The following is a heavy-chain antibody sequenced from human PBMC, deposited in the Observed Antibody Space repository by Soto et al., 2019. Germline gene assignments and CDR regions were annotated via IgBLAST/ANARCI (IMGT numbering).Heavy chain of an antibody. CDR1: GGTFSSYT. CDR3: ATGPRPSGRDHYYFGMDV. Sequence: SVKVSCKASGGTFSSYTIGWVRQAPGQGLEWMGRIIPILGIANYAQKFQGRVTMTEDTSTSTGYMEMSSLRSEDMAVYYCATGPRPSGRDHYYFGMDVWGQGTTVTVSS. D-gene: IGHD6-19*01. V-gene: IGHV1-69*02. J-gene: IGHJ6*02. CDR2: IIPILGIA.